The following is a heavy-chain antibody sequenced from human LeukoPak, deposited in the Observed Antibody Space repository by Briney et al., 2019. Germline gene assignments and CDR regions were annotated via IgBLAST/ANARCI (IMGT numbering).Heavy chain of an antibody. CDR2: INPNSGGT. CDR3: ATLSEYSSSWGFDY. V-gene: IGHV1-2*02. J-gene: IGHJ4*02. Sequence: ASVKVSCKASGYTFTGYYMHWVRQAPGQGLEWMGWINPNSGGTNYAQKFQGRVTMTRDTSISTAYMELSRLRSDDTAVYYCATLSEYSSSWGFDYWGQGTLVTVSS. D-gene: IGHD6-13*01. CDR1: GYTFTGYY.